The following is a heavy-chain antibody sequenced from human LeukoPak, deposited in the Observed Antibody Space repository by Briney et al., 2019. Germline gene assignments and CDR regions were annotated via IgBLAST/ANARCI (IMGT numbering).Heavy chain of an antibody. Sequence: GGSLRLSCAASGFTLSSYSMNWVRQAPGKGLEWVSYISGSSSTMDYADSVRGRFTISRDNAKNSLYLQMNSLRAEDTAVYYCARASVGSLDYWGQGTLVTVSS. CDR1: GFTLSSYS. D-gene: IGHD5/OR15-5a*01. J-gene: IGHJ4*02. CDR2: ISGSSSTM. V-gene: IGHV3-48*01. CDR3: ARASVGSLDY.